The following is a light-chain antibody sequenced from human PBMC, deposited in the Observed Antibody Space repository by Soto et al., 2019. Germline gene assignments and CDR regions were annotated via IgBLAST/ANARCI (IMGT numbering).Light chain of an antibody. CDR3: MQALQTPSIT. V-gene: IGKV2-28*01. Sequence: DIVMTQSPLSLPVTPGEPASISCSSSESLLHSNGYNYLDWYLQKPGQSPQLLIYLGSYRASGVADRFSGSGSGTDFTLKISRVEAEDVGVYYCMQALQTPSITFGQGTRLEIK. J-gene: IGKJ5*01. CDR1: ESLLHSNGYNY. CDR2: LGS.